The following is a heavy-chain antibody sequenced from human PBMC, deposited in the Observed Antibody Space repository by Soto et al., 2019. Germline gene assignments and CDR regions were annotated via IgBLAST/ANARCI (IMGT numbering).Heavy chain of an antibody. CDR2: IYYSGST. CDR1: GGSISSSSYY. D-gene: IGHD3-22*01. Sequence: SDTLSLTCTVSGGSISSSSYYWGWIRQPPGKGLEWIGSIYYSGSTYYNPSLKSRVTISVDTSKNQFSLKLSSVTAADTAVYYCARPPTYYDSTRYIDYWVPGT. J-gene: IGHJ4*02. V-gene: IGHV4-39*01. CDR3: ARPPTYYDSTRYIDY.